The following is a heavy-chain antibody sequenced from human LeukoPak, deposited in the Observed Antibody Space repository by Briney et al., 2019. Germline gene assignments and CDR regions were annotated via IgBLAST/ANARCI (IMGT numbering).Heavy chain of an antibody. Sequence: PGGSLRLSCAASGFTFSSYAMSWVRQAPGKGLEWVSAISGSGGSTYYADSVKGRFTISRDNSKITLYLQMNSLRAEDTAVYYCARFPGIANVFYYGMDVWGQGTTVTVSS. CDR1: GFTFSSYA. J-gene: IGHJ6*02. V-gene: IGHV3-23*01. CDR2: ISGSGGST. CDR3: ARFPGIANVFYYGMDV. D-gene: IGHD1-1*01.